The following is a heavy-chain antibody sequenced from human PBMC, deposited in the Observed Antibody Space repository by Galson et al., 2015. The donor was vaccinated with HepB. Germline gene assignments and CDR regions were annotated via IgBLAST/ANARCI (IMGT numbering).Heavy chain of an antibody. V-gene: IGHV4-34*01. J-gene: IGHJ5*02. CDR3: ARESGYSGYDMGVDP. Sequence: ETLSLTCAVYGGSFSDYFWSWIRQTPGKGLEWIGEINHSGSTNYNPSLKSRVTISVDTSKKQFSLRLSSVTAADTAMYYCARESGYSGYDMGVDPWGQGTLVTVSS. CDR2: INHSGST. CDR1: GGSFSDYF. D-gene: IGHD5-12*01.